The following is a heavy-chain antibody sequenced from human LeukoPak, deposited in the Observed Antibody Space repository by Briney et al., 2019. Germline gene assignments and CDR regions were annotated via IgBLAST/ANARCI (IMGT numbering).Heavy chain of an antibody. V-gene: IGHV3-21*01. J-gene: IGHJ5*02. CDR2: ISSSSSYI. CDR1: GFTFSSYS. CDR3: ARAVTCSSTSCYGTDWFDP. D-gene: IGHD2-2*01. Sequence: GGSLRLSCAASGFTFSSYSMNWVRQAPGKGLEWVSSISSSSSYIYYADSVKGRFTISRDNAKNSLYLQMNSLRAEDTAVYHCARAVTCSSTSCYGTDWFDPWGQGTLVTVSS.